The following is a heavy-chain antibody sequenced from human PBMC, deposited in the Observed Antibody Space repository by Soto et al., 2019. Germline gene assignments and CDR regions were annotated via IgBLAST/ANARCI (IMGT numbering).Heavy chain of an antibody. CDR3: VRDMYPKWFDP. CDR1: GFTFTTYW. V-gene: IGHV3-74*01. CDR2: SNSDGSDT. Sequence: EVQLVESGGGLVQPGESLRLSCAASGFTFTTYWMHWVRQAPGKGLVWVSRSNSDGSDTIYADSVKGRFTISRDNAKNALYLQMNSLRDEDTAVYYCVRDMYPKWFDPWGQGTLVTVSS. D-gene: IGHD2-2*01. J-gene: IGHJ5*02.